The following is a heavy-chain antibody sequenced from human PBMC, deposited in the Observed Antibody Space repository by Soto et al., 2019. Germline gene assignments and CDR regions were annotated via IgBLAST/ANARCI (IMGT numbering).Heavy chain of an antibody. CDR2: ISHLEST. Sequence: SETLSLTCTVSGASISYGGFSWSWIRQSPGKGLEWIGYISHLESTYFHPSFKSRLTMSIDRTRNQFSLKLSSVTAADMAVYYCARGGGYDSFDYWGQGVLVTVSS. CDR3: ARGGGYDSFDY. D-gene: IGHD5-12*01. CDR1: GASISYGGFS. V-gene: IGHV4-30-2*06. J-gene: IGHJ4*02.